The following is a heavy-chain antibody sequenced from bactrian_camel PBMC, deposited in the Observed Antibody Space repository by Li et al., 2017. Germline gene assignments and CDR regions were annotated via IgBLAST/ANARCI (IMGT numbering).Heavy chain of an antibody. V-gene: IGHV3S10*01. J-gene: IGHJ6*01. Sequence: VQLVESGGALVQPGGSLRLSCAASGFIFTYYAMSWVRQAPGKGLEWVSLINSDRSTYYADSVKGRFTISRDNAKNTVYLQMNSVKPEDTAVYYCVRDLGTTGWYFDNWGQGTQVTVS. D-gene: IGHD5*01. CDR2: INSDRST. CDR3: VRDLGTTGWYFDN. CDR1: GFIFTYYA.